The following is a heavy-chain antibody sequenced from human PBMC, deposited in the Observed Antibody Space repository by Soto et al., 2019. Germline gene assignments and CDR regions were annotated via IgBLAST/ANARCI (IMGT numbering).Heavy chain of an antibody. CDR2: ISSSSSYI. CDR3: AGYCSGGSCQYYYYYMDV. CDR1: GFTFSSYS. D-gene: IGHD2-15*01. V-gene: IGHV3-21*01. Sequence: GGSLRLSCAASGFTFSSYSMNWVRQAPGKGLEWVSSISSSSSYIYYADSVKGRFTISRDNAKNSLYLQMNSLRAEDTAVYYCAGYCSGGSCQYYYYYMDVWGKGTTVTVSS. J-gene: IGHJ6*03.